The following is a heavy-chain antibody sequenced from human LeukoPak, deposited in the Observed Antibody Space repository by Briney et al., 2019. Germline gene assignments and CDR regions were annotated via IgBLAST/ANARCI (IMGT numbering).Heavy chain of an antibody. J-gene: IGHJ3*02. CDR2: IYYSGST. Sequence: SETLSLTCTVSGGSVSSYYWSWIRQPPGKGLEWIGYIYYSGSTNYNPSLKSRVTISVDTSKNQFSLKLSSVAAADTAVYYCARDSGRDAFDIWGQGTMVTVSS. CDR1: GGSVSSYY. V-gene: IGHV4-59*02. D-gene: IGHD1-26*01. CDR3: ARDSGRDAFDI.